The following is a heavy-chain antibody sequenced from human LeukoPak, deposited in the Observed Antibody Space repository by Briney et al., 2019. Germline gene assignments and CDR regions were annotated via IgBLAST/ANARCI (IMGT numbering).Heavy chain of an antibody. CDR1: GFTSSSYW. D-gene: IGHD3-10*01. CDR2: ISGDGTAR. J-gene: IGHJ5*02. Sequence: GGSLRLSCAASGFTSSSYWMHWVRQAPGKGLVWVSRISGDGTARNYADSVKGRFTISRDDAKNTVDLQMNSLRGEDTAGYYCVRGRGSYGWFDPWGQGTLVTVSS. V-gene: IGHV3-74*01. CDR3: VRGRGSYGWFDP.